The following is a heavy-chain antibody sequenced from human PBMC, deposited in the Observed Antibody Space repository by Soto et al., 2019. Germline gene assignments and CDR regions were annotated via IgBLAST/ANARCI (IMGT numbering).Heavy chain of an antibody. J-gene: IGHJ5*02. Sequence: QVQLQQWGAGLLKPSETLSLTCAVYGGSFSGYYWSWIRQPPGKGLEWIGEINHSGSTNYNPSLKSRVPISVDTSKNQFSLKLSSVTAADTAVYYCARARRYCSGGSCYLVDWFDPWGQGTLVTVSS. V-gene: IGHV4-34*01. D-gene: IGHD2-15*01. CDR1: GGSFSGYY. CDR2: INHSGST. CDR3: ARARRYCSGGSCYLVDWFDP.